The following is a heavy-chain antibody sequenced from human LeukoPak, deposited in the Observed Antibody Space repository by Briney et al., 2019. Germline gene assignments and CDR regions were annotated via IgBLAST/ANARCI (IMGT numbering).Heavy chain of an antibody. V-gene: IGHV1-2*02. D-gene: IGHD3-9*01. Sequence: PGGSLRLSCAASGFTFSNYGMHWVRQAPGQGLEWMGWINPNSGGTNYAQKFQGRVTMTRDTSISTAYMELSRLRSDDTAVYYCARAHYDILTGYLDYYYYYMDVWGKGTTVTISS. CDR3: ARAHYDILTGYLDYYYYYMDV. CDR1: GFTFSNYG. CDR2: INPNSGGT. J-gene: IGHJ6*03.